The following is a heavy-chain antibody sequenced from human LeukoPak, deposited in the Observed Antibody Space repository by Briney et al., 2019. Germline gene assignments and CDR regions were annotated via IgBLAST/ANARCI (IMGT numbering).Heavy chain of an antibody. CDR1: GYTSSSYG. Sequence: ASVKVSCKASGYTSSSYGINWVRQAPGQGLEWMGWISVINSGNTRYAQNFRGRLTMTTDTSTTTAYMELRSLRSDDTAVYYCSREFPFCGADCFSGVFDIWGQGTMVTVS. J-gene: IGHJ3*02. CDR2: ISVINSGNT. D-gene: IGHD2-21*02. CDR3: SREFPFCGADCFSGVFDI. V-gene: IGHV1-18*01.